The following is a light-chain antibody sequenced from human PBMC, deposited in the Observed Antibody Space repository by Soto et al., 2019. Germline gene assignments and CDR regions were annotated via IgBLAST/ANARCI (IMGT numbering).Light chain of an antibody. Sequence: EIVLTQSPGTLSLSPGERATLSCRASQSVSSSYLAWYQQKPGQAPRLLIYGASSRATGIPDRFSGSGSGTDFTLTISRLEPEDFAVYYRQQYRSSSWTFGQGTKADIK. CDR1: QSVSSSY. CDR2: GAS. V-gene: IGKV3-20*01. J-gene: IGKJ1*01. CDR3: QQYRSSSWT.